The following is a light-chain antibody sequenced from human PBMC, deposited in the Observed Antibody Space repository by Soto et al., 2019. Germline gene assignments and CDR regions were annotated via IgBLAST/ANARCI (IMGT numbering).Light chain of an antibody. J-gene: IGLJ1*01. CDR1: SSDVGGYNY. V-gene: IGLV2-8*01. CDR2: EVS. Sequence: QSVLTQPPSASWSPGQSVTISCTGTSSDVGGYNYVSWYQQYPGKAPKLMIYEVSKRPSGVPDRFSGSKSGYTASLTVSGLQAEDEADYYCSSYAGSSNFYVFGTGTKVTVL. CDR3: SSYAGSSNFYV.